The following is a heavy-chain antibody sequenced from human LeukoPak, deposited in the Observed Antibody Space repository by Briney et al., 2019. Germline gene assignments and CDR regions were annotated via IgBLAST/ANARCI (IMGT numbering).Heavy chain of an antibody. D-gene: IGHD2-2*01. CDR3: AKGGGSTTFYYFYYMDV. CDR2: ISGSGGST. CDR1: GFTFSSYA. Sequence: GGSLRLSCAASGFTFSSYAMTWVRQAPGKGLEWVSGISGSGGSTYYADSVKGRFTISRDNSKNTLYLQMNSLRADDTAVYYCAKGGGSTTFYYFYYMDVWGKGTTVTVSS. J-gene: IGHJ6*03. V-gene: IGHV3-23*01.